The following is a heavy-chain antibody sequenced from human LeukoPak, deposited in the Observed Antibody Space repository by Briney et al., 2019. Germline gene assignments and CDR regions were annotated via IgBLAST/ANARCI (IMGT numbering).Heavy chain of an antibody. CDR3: ATTGSFVFDY. J-gene: IGHJ4*02. CDR2: ISYDGSSR. D-gene: IGHD1-14*01. V-gene: IGHV3-30*04. CDR1: GFTFSGQV. Sequence: GGSLRLSCAVSGFTFSGQVMHWVRQAPGKGLEWVATISYDGSSRYYADSVKGPFTISRDNSKNTLYLQMHSLRPEDTAIYYCATTGSFVFDYWGQGTLVTVSS.